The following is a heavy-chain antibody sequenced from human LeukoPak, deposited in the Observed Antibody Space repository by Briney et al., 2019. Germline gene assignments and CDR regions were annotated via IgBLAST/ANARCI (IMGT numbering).Heavy chain of an antibody. CDR1: GGSISSYY. CDR2: IYTSGST. J-gene: IGHJ6*03. D-gene: IGHD6-13*01. CDR3: ARGGHSSWTYYYYYYYMDV. V-gene: IGHV4-4*07. Sequence: MASETLSLTCTVSGGSISSYYWSWIRQPAGKGLEWIGRIYTSGSTNYNPSLKGRVTMSVDTSKNQFSLKLSSVTAADTAVYYCARGGHSSWTYYYYYYYMDVWGKGTTVTVSS.